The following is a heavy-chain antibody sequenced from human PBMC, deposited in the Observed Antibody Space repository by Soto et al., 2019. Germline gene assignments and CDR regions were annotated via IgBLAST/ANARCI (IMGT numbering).Heavy chain of an antibody. D-gene: IGHD6-19*01. J-gene: IGHJ4*02. CDR3: ARDVTEDIAVAGTPSPYWY. Sequence: QVQLVQSGAEVKKPGSSVKVSCKASGGTFSSYTISWVRQAPGQGLEWMGRIIPILGIANYAQKFQGRVTITADKATRPAYMELSSLRSEDTAVYYCARDVTEDIAVAGTPSPYWYWGQGTLVTVSS. V-gene: IGHV1-69*08. CDR2: IIPILGIA. CDR1: GGTFSSYT.